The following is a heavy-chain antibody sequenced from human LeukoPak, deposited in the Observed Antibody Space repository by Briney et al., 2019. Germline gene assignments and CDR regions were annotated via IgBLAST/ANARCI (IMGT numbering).Heavy chain of an antibody. J-gene: IGHJ4*02. CDR1: GFTFSDYT. CDR2: ISSSSSTI. CDR3: AREGNDYGDHGDY. Sequence: PGGSLRLSCAASGFTFSDYTINWVRQAPGKGLEWVSYISSSSSTIYYADSVKGRFTISRDNAKNSLYLQMNSLRAEDTAVYYCAREGNDYGDHGDYWGQGTLVTVSS. V-gene: IGHV3-48*04. D-gene: IGHD4-17*01.